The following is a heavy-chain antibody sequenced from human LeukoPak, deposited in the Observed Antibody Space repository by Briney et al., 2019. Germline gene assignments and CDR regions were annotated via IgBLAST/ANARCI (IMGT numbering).Heavy chain of an antibody. Sequence: GGSLRLSCAASGFTFSSSSINWVRQAPGKGLEWVSYISSSSTYIYYADSVKGRFTISRDNAKNSLYLQMNSLRAEDTAVYYCAREAAVETHWGQGTLVTVSS. CDR1: GFTFSSSS. V-gene: IGHV3-21*01. J-gene: IGHJ4*02. CDR2: ISSSSTYI. CDR3: AREAAVETH. D-gene: IGHD5-24*01.